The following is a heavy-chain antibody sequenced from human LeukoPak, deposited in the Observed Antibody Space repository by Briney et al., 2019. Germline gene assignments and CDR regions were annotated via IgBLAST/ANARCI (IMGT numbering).Heavy chain of an antibody. J-gene: IGHJ4*02. CDR1: GATFSSYA. Sequence: SVNVSCKASGATFSSYAISWVRQAHGQGREWMGRIIPILGIASYAQKFQGRVTITADKSTSTAYMELSSLRSEDTAVYYCAAEGVTGDYYDSSGYDYWGQGTLVTVSS. D-gene: IGHD3-22*01. CDR2: IIPILGIA. V-gene: IGHV1-69*04. CDR3: AAEGVTGDYYDSSGYDY.